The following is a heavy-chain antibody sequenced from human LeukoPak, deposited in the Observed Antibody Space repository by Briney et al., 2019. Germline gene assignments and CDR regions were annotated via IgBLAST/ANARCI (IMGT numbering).Heavy chain of an antibody. V-gene: IGHV3-30*03. CDR1: GFHFSNFA. J-gene: IGHJ4*02. D-gene: IGHD3-22*01. CDR3: ARDLYYFEREGYYASDY. Sequence: GGSLRLSCAASGFHFSNFAMHWVRRAPGKGLEWVALISYTGNNRNYADSVKGRFTISRDNAKNSLFLQMNSLRAEDTAVYFCARDLYYFEREGYYASDYWGQGTLVTVSS. CDR2: ISYTGNNR.